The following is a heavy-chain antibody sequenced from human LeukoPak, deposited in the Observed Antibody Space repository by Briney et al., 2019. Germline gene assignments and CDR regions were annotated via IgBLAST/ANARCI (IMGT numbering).Heavy chain of an antibody. Sequence: SETLSLTCTVSGGSISSSSYYWGWIRQPPGKGLEWIGSIYYSGSTYYNPSLKSRVTISVDTSKNQFSLKLSSVTAADTAVYYCEMVRGVGLGYWGQGTLVTVSS. CDR1: GGSISSSSYY. D-gene: IGHD3-10*01. CDR3: EMVRGVGLGY. CDR2: IYYSGST. V-gene: IGHV4-39*01. J-gene: IGHJ4*02.